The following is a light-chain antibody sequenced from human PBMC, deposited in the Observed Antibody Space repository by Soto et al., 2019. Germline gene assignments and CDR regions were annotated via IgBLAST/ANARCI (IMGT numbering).Light chain of an antibody. Sequence: ELVLTQSPATLSLSPGERATLSCRASQSVSSYLAWYQQKPGQAPRLLIYDASNRLTGTPARFSGSGSGTDFSLTSSSLEPEDFGVYYGQQRSNWRPVFTVGPGTKVDIK. V-gene: IGKV3-11*01. CDR2: DAS. CDR3: QQRSNWRPVFT. J-gene: IGKJ3*01. CDR1: QSVSSY.